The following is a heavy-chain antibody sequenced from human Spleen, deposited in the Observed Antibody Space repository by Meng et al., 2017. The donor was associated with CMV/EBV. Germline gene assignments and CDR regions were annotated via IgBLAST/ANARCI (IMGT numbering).Heavy chain of an antibody. V-gene: IGHV4-39*07. CDR2: MFYSGST. CDR3: ARRSWNGYAIPGLFDD. D-gene: IGHD3-3*01. Sequence: SETLSLTCNVSGGSISSSSHYWGWIRQPPGKGLEWIGSMFYSGSTEYNPSLKSRVTISVDTSKNQFSLKLNSVTAADTAVYYCARRSWNGYAIPGLFDDWGQGTLVTVSS. CDR1: GGSISSSSHY. J-gene: IGHJ4*02.